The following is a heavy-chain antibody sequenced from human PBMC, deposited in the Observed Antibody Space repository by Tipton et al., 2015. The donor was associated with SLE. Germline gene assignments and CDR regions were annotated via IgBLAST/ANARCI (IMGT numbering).Heavy chain of an antibody. Sequence: TLSLTCAVYGGSFSGYYWSWIRQPPGKGLEWIGEINHSGSTDYNPSLKSRVTISVDTSKNQFSLKLSSVTAADTAMYYCAGATYYYDRSGYYYPFDYWGQRILVTVSS. CDR3: AGATYYYDRSGYYYPFDY. D-gene: IGHD3-22*01. CDR2: INHSGST. V-gene: IGHV4-34*01. CDR1: GGSFSGYY. J-gene: IGHJ4*02.